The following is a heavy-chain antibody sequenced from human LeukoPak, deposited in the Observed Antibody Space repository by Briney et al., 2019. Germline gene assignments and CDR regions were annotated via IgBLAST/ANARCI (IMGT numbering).Heavy chain of an antibody. CDR1: GVSFSGYY. J-gene: IGHJ4*02. CDR2: INHSGST. D-gene: IGHD3-3*01. Sequence: PSETLSLTCAVYGVSFSGYYWSWIRQPPGKGLEWIGEINHSGSTNYNPSLKSRVTISVDTSKNQFSLKLSSVTAADTAVYYCARGVITYYDFWSGYYLCYFDYWGQGTPVTVSS. CDR3: ARGVITYYDFWSGYYLCYFDY. V-gene: IGHV4-34*01.